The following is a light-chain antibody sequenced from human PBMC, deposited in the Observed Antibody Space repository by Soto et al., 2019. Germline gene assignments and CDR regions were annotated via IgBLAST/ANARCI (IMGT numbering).Light chain of an antibody. CDR2: GAS. Sequence: EIVLTQSPGTLSLSPGERATLSCRASQSVSSSYLAWYQQKPGQAPRLLIYGASSSATGIPDRFSGSGSGTAFTLTISILEPEDFAVYYCQQYGSSPSWTFGQGTKVEIK. J-gene: IGKJ1*01. V-gene: IGKV3-20*01. CDR1: QSVSSSY. CDR3: QQYGSSPSWT.